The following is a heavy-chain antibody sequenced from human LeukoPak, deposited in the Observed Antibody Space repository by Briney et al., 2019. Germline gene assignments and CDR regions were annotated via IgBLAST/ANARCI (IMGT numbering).Heavy chain of an antibody. Sequence: SETLSLTCTVSGYSISSGYYWGWIRQPPGKGLEWIGTIYQSGSTYYNPSLKSRVTISIDTSKNQFSLKLNSVTVADTAVYYCVRTYYYGSGSYYDSRDGFDIWGQGTMVTVSS. D-gene: IGHD3-10*01. CDR3: VRTYYYGSGSYYDSRDGFDI. CDR2: IYQSGST. CDR1: GYSISSGYY. J-gene: IGHJ3*02. V-gene: IGHV4-38-2*02.